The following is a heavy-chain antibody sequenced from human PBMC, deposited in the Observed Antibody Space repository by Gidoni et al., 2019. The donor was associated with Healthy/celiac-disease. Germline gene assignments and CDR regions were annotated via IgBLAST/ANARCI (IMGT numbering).Heavy chain of an antibody. V-gene: IGHV3-23*01. CDR3: AKDSRRYYYDSSGYYNWFDP. CDR1: GFTFSSYA. D-gene: IGHD3-22*01. J-gene: IGHJ5*02. CDR2: ISGSGGST. Sequence: EVQLLESGGGLVQPGGSLRLSCAASGFTFSSYAMSWVRQAPGKGLEWVSAISGSGGSTYYADSVKGRFTISRDNSKNTLYLQMNSLRAEDTAVYYCAKDSRRYYYDSSGYYNWFDPWGQGTLVTVSS.